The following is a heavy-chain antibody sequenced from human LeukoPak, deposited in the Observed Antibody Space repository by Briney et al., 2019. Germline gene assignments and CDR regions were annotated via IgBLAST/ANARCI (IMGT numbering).Heavy chain of an antibody. CDR2: ISGSGGNT. Sequence: GGSLRLSCAASGFTFSSYGMSWVRQAPGKGLEWVSAISGSGGNTYYADSVKGRFTISRDNSKNTLYLQMNSLRAEDTAVYYCAKSDYYDSSGSFDYWGQGTLVTVSS. V-gene: IGHV3-23*01. CDR1: GFTFSSYG. J-gene: IGHJ4*02. D-gene: IGHD3-22*01. CDR3: AKSDYYDSSGSFDY.